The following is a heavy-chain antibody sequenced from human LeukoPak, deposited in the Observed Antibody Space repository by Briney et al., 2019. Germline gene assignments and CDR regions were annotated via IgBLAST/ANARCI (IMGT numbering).Heavy chain of an antibody. J-gene: IGHJ4*02. CDR2: IYYSGTT. Sequence: SETLSLTCTVSGGSISSGGYYWTWIRQHPGKGLEWIGYIYYSGTTHYNPSLKSRVTISVDNSKNQFSLKLNSVTAADTAVYYCMGADYGGHWGQGTLVTVSS. CDR1: GGSISSGGYY. D-gene: IGHD4-17*01. CDR3: MGADYGGH. V-gene: IGHV4-31*09.